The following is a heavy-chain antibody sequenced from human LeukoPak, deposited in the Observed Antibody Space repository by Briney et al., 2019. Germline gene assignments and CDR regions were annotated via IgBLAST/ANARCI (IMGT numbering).Heavy chain of an antibody. J-gene: IGHJ4*02. Sequence: GGSLRLSCAASGFTFSNYAVHWVRQAPGKGLEWVAFISNDGYNKYYSDSVKGRFTISRDNSKNTLYLQMNSLRAEDTAVYYCAREGDDYGDYYFDYWGQGTLVTVSS. D-gene: IGHD4-17*01. CDR3: AREGDDYGDYYFDY. CDR1: GFTFSNYA. CDR2: ISNDGYNK. V-gene: IGHV3-30*14.